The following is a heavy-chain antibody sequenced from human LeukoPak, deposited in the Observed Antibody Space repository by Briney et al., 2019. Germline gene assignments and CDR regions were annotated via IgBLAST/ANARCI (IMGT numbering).Heavy chain of an antibody. J-gene: IGHJ4*02. CDR3: AREDSGSYYFDY. D-gene: IGHD1-26*01. CDR1: GYTFTSYA. Sequence: ASVKVSCKASGYTFTSYAMNWVRQAPGLGLEWMGIINPSGGSTSYAQKFQGRVTMTRDTSTSTVYMELSSLRSEDTAVYYCAREDSGSYYFDYWGQGTLVTVSS. CDR2: INPSGGST. V-gene: IGHV1-46*01.